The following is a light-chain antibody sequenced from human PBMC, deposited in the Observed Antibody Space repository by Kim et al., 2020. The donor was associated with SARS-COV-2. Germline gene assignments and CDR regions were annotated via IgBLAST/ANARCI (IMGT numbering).Light chain of an antibody. V-gene: IGLV1-44*01. J-gene: IGLJ3*02. CDR3: EAWDDSLNGVV. Sequence: GQRVTISCSGGDYNIVGNPVNWYQQLPGTAPKLLIYTKNPRHSGVPDRFSGSKSGTSASLAISELQSEDEADYYCEAWDDSLNGVVFGGGTQLTVL. CDR1: DYNIVGNP. CDR2: TKN.